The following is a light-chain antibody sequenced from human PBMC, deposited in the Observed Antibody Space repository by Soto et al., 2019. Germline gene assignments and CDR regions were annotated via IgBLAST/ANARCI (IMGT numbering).Light chain of an antibody. CDR1: QSISSW. CDR2: DAS. V-gene: IGKV1-5*01. J-gene: IGKJ1*01. Sequence: DIQMTQSPSTLSASVGDRVTITCRASQSISSWLAWYQQKPGKAPKLLIYDASSLESGVPSRFSGSGSGTDFTLTIRSLKPEDFATYYCQQLNSYPRATFGNGTKVDIK. CDR3: QQLNSYPRAT.